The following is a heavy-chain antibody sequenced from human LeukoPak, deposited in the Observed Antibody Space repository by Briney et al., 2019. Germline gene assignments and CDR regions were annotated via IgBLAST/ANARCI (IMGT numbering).Heavy chain of an antibody. CDR2: ISAYNGNT. Sequence: ASVKVSCKASGYTFTSYGISWVRQAPGQGREWMGWISAYNGNTNYAQKLQGRVTMTTDTSTSTAYMELRSLRSDDTAVYYCARDQNNWNYHRSYYYYYGMDVWGQGTTVTVSS. CDR3: ARDQNNWNYHRSYYYYYGMDV. V-gene: IGHV1-18*01. J-gene: IGHJ6*02. D-gene: IGHD1-7*01. CDR1: GYTFTSYG.